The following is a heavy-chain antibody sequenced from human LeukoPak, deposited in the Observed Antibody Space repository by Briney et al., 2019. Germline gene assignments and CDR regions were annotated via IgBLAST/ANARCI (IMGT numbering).Heavy chain of an antibody. Sequence: PGGSLRLSCAASGFTFSSYWMSWVRQAPGKGLGWVANIKQDGSEKYYVDSVKGRFTISRDNAKNSLYLQMNSLRAEDTAVYYCARAPRYYYDSSGYRSPLDYWGQGTLVTVSS. CDR1: GFTFSSYW. CDR2: IKQDGSEK. V-gene: IGHV3-7*01. J-gene: IGHJ4*02. CDR3: ARAPRYYYDSSGYRSPLDY. D-gene: IGHD3-22*01.